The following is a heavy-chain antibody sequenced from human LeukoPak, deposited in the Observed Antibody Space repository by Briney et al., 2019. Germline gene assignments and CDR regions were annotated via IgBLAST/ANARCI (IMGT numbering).Heavy chain of an antibody. D-gene: IGHD3-10*01. V-gene: IGHV5-10-1*01. J-gene: IGHJ3*02. Sequence: GESLRISCKGSGYSFTSYWIRWVRQMPGKGLEWMARIDPSDSYTNYSPSFQGHVTISADKSISTAYLQWSSLKASDTAMYYCASGYYYGSGIRGRDAFDIWGQGTMVTVSS. CDR2: IDPSDSYT. CDR3: ASGYYYGSGIRGRDAFDI. CDR1: GYSFTSYW.